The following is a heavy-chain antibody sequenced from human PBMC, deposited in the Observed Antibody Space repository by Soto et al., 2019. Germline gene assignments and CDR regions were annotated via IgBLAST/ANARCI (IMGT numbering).Heavy chain of an antibody. V-gene: IGHV1-69*05. D-gene: IGHD4-17*01. J-gene: IGHJ4*02. Sequence: GASVKVSCKAPGGTFTSYSMSWVRQAPGQGLEWMGGIIPIIGAANYGQKFQGRVTITTDESTSTAYMELSSLRSEDTAVYYCARARATPHDYGASITPAGCFDYWGQGTLVTVSS. CDR2: IIPIIGAA. CDR3: ARARATPHDYGASITPAGCFDY. CDR1: GGTFTSYS.